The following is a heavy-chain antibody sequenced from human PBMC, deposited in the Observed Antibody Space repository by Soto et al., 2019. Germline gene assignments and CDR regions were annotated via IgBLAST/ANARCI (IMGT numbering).Heavy chain of an antibody. CDR3: ARDLTSVRGS. V-gene: IGHV1-69*01. Sequence: QVQMVQSGAEVKKPGSSARVSCKVSGGTFSRHSISWVRQAPGQGLEWMGGIIPIFDATQYAQKFQGRLTITADESLTSSHMDLSGLRPQDTAIYYCARDLTSVRGSWGQGTQVTVS. CDR1: GGTFSRHS. CDR2: IIPIFDAT. J-gene: IGHJ4*02. D-gene: IGHD3-10*01.